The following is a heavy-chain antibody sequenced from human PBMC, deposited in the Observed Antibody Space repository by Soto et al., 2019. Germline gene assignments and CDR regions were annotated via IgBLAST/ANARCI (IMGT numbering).Heavy chain of an antibody. CDR2: MNPNSGNT. D-gene: IGHD6-13*01. CDR1: GYTFSSYG. CDR3: ARAGLAAGTFFDY. Sequence: ASVKVSCKASGYTFSSYGITWVRQAPGQGLEWMGWMNPNSGNTGYAQKFQGRVTMTRNTSISTAYMELSSLRSEDTAVYYCARAGLAAGTFFDYWGQGTLVTVSS. J-gene: IGHJ4*02. V-gene: IGHV1-8*02.